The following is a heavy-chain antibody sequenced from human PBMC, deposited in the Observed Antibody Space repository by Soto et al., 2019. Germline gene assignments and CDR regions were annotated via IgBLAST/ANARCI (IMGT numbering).Heavy chain of an antibody. J-gene: IGHJ4*02. CDR3: ASRDPGTSVDY. Sequence: PSETLSLTCAVSGGSFTSNNWWTWVRQPPGQGLEWIGEIYRTGSTNYNPSLKSRVTITLDKSENQFSLKVTSLTAADTAVYYCASRDPGTSVDYWGQGTLVTVSS. D-gene: IGHD1-7*01. V-gene: IGHV4-4*02. CDR1: GGSFTSNNW. CDR2: IYRTGST.